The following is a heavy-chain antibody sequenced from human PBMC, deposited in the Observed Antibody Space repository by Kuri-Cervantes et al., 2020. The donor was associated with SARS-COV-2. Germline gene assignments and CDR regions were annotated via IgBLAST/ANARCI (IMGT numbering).Heavy chain of an antibody. J-gene: IGHJ4*02. V-gene: IGHV1-18*04. D-gene: IGHD6-19*01. CDR3: ARESGSSGWYGFDY. CDR1: GYAFTSYG. CDR2: ISAYNGNT. Sequence: ASVKVSCKASGYAFTSYGISWVRQAPGQGLGWMGWISAYNGNTNYAQKLQGRVTMTTDTSTSTAYMELRSLRSDDTAVYYCARESGSSGWYGFDYWGQGTLVTVSS.